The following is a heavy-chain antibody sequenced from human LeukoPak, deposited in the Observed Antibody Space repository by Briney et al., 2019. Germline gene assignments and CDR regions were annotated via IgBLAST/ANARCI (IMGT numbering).Heavy chain of an antibody. V-gene: IGHV3-21*01. D-gene: IGHD3-3*01. CDR3: ARGIDEWLYLNY. CDR1: GFTFSTYT. J-gene: IGHJ4*02. Sequence: GGSLRLSCAASGFTFSTYTMNWVRQAPGKGLEWVSSITGNSHYIYYADSVKGRFNISRDNAQNSLFLQMNSLRDEDTAVYYCARGIDEWLYLNYWGQGALVTVSS. CDR2: ITGNSHYI.